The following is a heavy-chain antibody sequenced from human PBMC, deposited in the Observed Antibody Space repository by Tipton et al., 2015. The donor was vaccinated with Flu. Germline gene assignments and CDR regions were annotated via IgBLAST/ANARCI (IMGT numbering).Heavy chain of an antibody. V-gene: IGHV3-30*03. Sequence: SLRLSCAASGFTFSEYGMNWIRQTPGKGLEWVAVISDDGGNSLYADSVKGRFTMSRDNSKNTLYLQMNSLRNEDTAVYHCAREHSITGTTDYNWFDPWGQGTLVTVSS. CDR3: AREHSITGTTDYNWFDP. CDR2: ISDDGGNS. J-gene: IGHJ5*02. CDR1: GFTFSEYG. D-gene: IGHD1-7*01.